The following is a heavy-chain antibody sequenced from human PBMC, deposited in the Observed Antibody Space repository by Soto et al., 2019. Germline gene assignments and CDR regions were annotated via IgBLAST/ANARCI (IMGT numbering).Heavy chain of an antibody. V-gene: IGHV3-23*01. CDR1: GFTFVSYG. Sequence: PWGSLRLSCAASGFTFVSYGISCGRHWPMKWREWVSTISSSGGSTSYADSVKGRFTISRDNSKNTLYLQMNSLRAEDTAVYYCAKDAYYYGSGSYSHYYGMDVWGQGTTVTVSS. CDR3: AKDAYYYGSGSYSHYYGMDV. J-gene: IGHJ6*02. D-gene: IGHD3-10*01. CDR2: ISSSGGST.